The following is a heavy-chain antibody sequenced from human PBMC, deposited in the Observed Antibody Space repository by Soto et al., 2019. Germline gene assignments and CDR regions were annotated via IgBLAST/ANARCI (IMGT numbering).Heavy chain of an antibody. Sequence: QVQLQQWGAGLLKPSETLSLTCAVYGGSFSGYYWSWIRQPPGKGLEWSGEINHSGSTNYNPSLKSRGTIAVDTSKNQFSLKLSSVTAADTAVYYCARRVYYYYYGMDVWGQGTTVTVSS. CDR1: GGSFSGYY. J-gene: IGHJ6*02. CDR2: INHSGST. CDR3: ARRVYYYYYGMDV. V-gene: IGHV4-34*01.